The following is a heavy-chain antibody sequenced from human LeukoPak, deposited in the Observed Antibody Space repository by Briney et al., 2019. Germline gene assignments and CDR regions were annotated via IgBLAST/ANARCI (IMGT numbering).Heavy chain of an antibody. V-gene: IGHV3-23*01. J-gene: IGHJ4*02. CDR3: AKEGRPTYYDFWSGYYTPEYFDY. CDR1: GFTFTSYA. CDR2: ISGSGGST. D-gene: IGHD3-3*01. Sequence: PGGSLRLSCAAPGFTFTSYAMSWVRQTPGKGLEWVSAISGSGGSTYYADSVKGRFTISRDNSKNTLYLQMNSLRAEDTAVYYCAKEGRPTYYDFWSGYYTPEYFDYWGQGTLVTVSS.